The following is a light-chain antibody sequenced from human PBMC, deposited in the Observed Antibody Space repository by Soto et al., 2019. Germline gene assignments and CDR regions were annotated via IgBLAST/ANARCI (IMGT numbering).Light chain of an antibody. CDR1: QSISSY. J-gene: IGKJ1*01. Sequence: DIQMTQSPSSLSASVGDRVTITCRASQSISSYLNWYQQKPGKAPKLLIYAASSLQSGVPSRFSGSGSGTDFTLTISSLQPEDFAIYYCQQSYSTSPTSGQGSKV. CDR3: QQSYSTSPT. CDR2: AAS. V-gene: IGKV1-39*01.